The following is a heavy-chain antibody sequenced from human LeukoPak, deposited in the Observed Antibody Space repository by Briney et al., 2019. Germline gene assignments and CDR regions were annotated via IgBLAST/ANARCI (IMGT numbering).Heavy chain of an antibody. CDR1: GGTFSSYA. V-gene: IGHV1-69*13. D-gene: IGHD2-21*01. Sequence: ASVKVSCKASGGTFSSYAISWVRQAPGQGLEWMGGIIPIFGTANYAQKFQGRVTITADESTSTAYMELSSLRSEDTAVYYCAALQVYCGGDCSKTDPFDYWGQGTLVTVSS. CDR3: AALQVYCGGDCSKTDPFDY. CDR2: IIPIFGTA. J-gene: IGHJ4*02.